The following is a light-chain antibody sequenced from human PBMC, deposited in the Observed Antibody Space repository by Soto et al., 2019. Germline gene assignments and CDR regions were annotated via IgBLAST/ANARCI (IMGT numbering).Light chain of an antibody. CDR3: SSYAGSNNLV. J-gene: IGLJ2*01. Sequence: QSALTQPPSASGSPGQSVTISCTGTSSDVGGYNYVSWYQQHPGKAPKLMIYEVSKRPSGVPDRFSGSKSGNPASLTVSGLQAEDEGDYYCSSYAGSNNLVFGGGTKLTVL. CDR2: EVS. CDR1: SSDVGGYNY. V-gene: IGLV2-8*01.